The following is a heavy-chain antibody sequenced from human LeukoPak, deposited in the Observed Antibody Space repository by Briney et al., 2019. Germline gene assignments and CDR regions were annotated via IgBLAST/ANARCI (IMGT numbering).Heavy chain of an antibody. Sequence: GGSLRLSCVASGFTFSSYTVNWVRQTPGKGLEWVSSISGSSYYIYYADSVKGRFTISRDNSKNTLYLQMNSLRAEDTAVYYCAKDLGADYYDSSGPTGWFDPWGQGTPVTVSS. CDR1: GFTFSSYT. J-gene: IGHJ5*02. D-gene: IGHD3-22*01. V-gene: IGHV3-21*04. CDR2: ISGSSYYI. CDR3: AKDLGADYYDSSGPTGWFDP.